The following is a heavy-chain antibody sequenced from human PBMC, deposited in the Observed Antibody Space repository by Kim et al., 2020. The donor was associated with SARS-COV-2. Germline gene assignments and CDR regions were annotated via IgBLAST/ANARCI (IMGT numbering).Heavy chain of an antibody. Sequence: GGSLRLSCTASGLNFNTYGMHWVRQAPGKGLEWLALISYDGKKRYYGDSVKGRVTISRDNSKKSLYLQIGSLRPEETALYYCAKGPPLGDVWGKGTTVIVSS. CDR3: AKGPPLGDV. D-gene: IGHD7-27*01. J-gene: IGHJ6*04. V-gene: IGHV3-30*18. CDR1: GLNFNTYG. CDR2: ISYDGKKR.